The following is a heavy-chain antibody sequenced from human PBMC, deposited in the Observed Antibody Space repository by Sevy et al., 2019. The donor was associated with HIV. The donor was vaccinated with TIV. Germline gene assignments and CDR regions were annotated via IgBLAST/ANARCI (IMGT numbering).Heavy chain of an antibody. Sequence: SETLSLTCSVSGDSISSSHWWSWVRQTPGKGLEWIGDMYHRGTTNYNPSLKSRVIISVDKSKNQFSLKLTSVTAADTAVYYCAAAAGTDVLGYYFGSWGQGTQVTVSP. CDR3: AAAAGTDVLGYYFGS. CDR2: MYHRGTT. D-gene: IGHD6-25*01. V-gene: IGHV4-4*02. CDR1: GDSISSSHW. J-gene: IGHJ4*02.